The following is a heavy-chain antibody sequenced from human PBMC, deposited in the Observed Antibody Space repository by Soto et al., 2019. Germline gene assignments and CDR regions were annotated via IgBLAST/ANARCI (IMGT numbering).Heavy chain of an antibody. Sequence: EVQLLESGGGLVQPGGSLRLSCAASGFTFSSYAMSWVRQAPGKGLEWVSAISGSGGSTYYADSVKGRFTISRDNSKNTLYLQMNSLRAEDTAVYYCAKDLSTSIRVAGDYYYYYGMDVWGQGTTVTVSS. CDR2: ISGSGGST. J-gene: IGHJ6*02. D-gene: IGHD6-19*01. V-gene: IGHV3-23*01. CDR1: GFTFSSYA. CDR3: AKDLSTSIRVAGDYYYYYGMDV.